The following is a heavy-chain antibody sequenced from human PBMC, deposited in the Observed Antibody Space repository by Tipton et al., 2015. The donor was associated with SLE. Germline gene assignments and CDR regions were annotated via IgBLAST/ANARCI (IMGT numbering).Heavy chain of an antibody. CDR2: FHHKGSS. Sequence: TLSLTCIVSGDSISSTSYYWGWIRQPPGRGLEWIGSFHHKGSSYYSPSLGSRVTMSIDTSKNELSLKLNSVTAADTAVYYCGRDRPSDWNLDAIDVWGQGSMVIVSS. CDR1: GDSISSTSYY. J-gene: IGHJ3*01. V-gene: IGHV4-39*07. CDR3: GRDRPSDWNLDAIDV. D-gene: IGHD1-1*01.